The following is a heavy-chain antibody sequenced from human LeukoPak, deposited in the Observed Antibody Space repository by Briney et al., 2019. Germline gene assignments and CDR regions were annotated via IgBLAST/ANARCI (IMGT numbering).Heavy chain of an antibody. CDR1: GFTFSSYA. CDR2: IWNDGSNK. CDR3: ARGDDSGDSGLKDD. D-gene: IGHD4-17*01. J-gene: IGHJ4*02. V-gene: IGHV3-33*01. Sequence: QPRRSLRLPCAASGFTFSSYAMHWVRQAPGKGLEGVAVIWNDGSNKYYADSVKGRFTISRDNSKNTLYLQMNSLKAEDTAVYYCARGDDSGDSGLKDDWGQGTLVTVSS.